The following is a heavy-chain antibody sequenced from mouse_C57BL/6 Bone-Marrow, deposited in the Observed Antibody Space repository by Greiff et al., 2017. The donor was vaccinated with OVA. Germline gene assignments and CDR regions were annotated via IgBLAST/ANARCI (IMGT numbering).Heavy chain of an antibody. CDR2: INPSSGYT. CDR1: GYTFTSYT. J-gene: IGHJ3*01. Sequence: LVESGAELARPGASVKMSCKASGYTFTSYTMHWVKQRPGQGLEWIGYINPSSGYTKYNQKFKDKATLTADKSSSTAYMQLSSLTSEDSAVYYCARQLRLWFAYWGQGTLVTVSA. CDR3: ARQLRLWFAY. D-gene: IGHD3-2*02. V-gene: IGHV1-4*01.